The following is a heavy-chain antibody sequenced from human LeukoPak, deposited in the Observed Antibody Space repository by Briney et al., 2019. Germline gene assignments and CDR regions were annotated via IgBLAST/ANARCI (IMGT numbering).Heavy chain of an antibody. D-gene: IGHD2-21*02. CDR1: GFTFNSFA. Sequence: PGGSLRLSCVASGFTFNSFAMSWVRQAPGKGLEWVSGISGSGIGTHYADSVKGRFTISRDNSKNTLYLQMASLRAEDTAVYYCAKDIIGCGGDCFPSYFDYWGQGTLVTVSS. CDR2: ISGSGIGT. V-gene: IGHV3-23*01. J-gene: IGHJ4*02. CDR3: AKDIIGCGGDCFPSYFDY.